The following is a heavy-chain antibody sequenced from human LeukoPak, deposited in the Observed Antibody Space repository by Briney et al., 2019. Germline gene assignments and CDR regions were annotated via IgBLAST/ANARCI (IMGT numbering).Heavy chain of an antibody. J-gene: IGHJ4*02. D-gene: IGHD3-9*01. V-gene: IGHV1-69*05. CDR1: GGTFSSYA. CDR3: ARVSDILTGSRYDYYFDY. Sequence: SVKVSCKASGGTFSSYAISWVRQAPGQGLEWMGRIIPIFGTANYAQKFQGRVTITTDESTSTAYMELSSLRSEDTAVYYCARVSDILTGSRYDYYFDYWSQGTLVTVSS. CDR2: IIPIFGTA.